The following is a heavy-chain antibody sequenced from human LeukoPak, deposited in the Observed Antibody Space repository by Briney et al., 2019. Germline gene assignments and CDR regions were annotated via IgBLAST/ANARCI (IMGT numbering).Heavy chain of an antibody. V-gene: IGHV3-23*01. CDR2: ISGSGGST. CDR1: GFTFSSYA. D-gene: IGHD6-13*01. Sequence: GGSLRLSCAASGFTFSSYAMSWVRQAPGKGLEWVSAISGSGGSTYYAGSVKGRLTISRDNSKNTLYLQMNSLRAEDTAVYYCAKRESSSWDYYYGMDVWGQGTTVTVSS. J-gene: IGHJ6*02. CDR3: AKRESSSWDYYYGMDV.